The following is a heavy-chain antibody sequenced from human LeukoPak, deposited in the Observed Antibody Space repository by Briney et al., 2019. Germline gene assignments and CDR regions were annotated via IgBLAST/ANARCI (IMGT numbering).Heavy chain of an antibody. V-gene: IGHV3-7*01. CDR1: GFAFSNYW. CDR3: ARLGDSSGYYRYNYYYYYYIDV. J-gene: IGHJ6*03. D-gene: IGHD3-22*01. Sequence: SGGSLRLSCAASGFAFSNYWMTWVRQAPGKGLEWVANIKRDGSEKYYVDSVKGRFTISRDNAKNSLSLQMNSLRAEDTAVYYCARLGDSSGYYRYNYYYYYYIDVWGKGTTVTVSS. CDR2: IKRDGSEK.